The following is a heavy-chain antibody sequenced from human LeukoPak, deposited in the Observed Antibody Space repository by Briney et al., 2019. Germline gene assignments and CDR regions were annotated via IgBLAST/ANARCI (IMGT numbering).Heavy chain of an antibody. J-gene: IGHJ6*02. CDR3: AKDRGVYYDFWSGYQKPYYYYGMDV. V-gene: IGHV3-7*03. CDR1: GFTFSSYW. Sequence: GGSLRLSCTASGFTFSSYWMSWVRQAPGKGLEWVANIKQDGSEKYYVDSVKGRFTISRDNAKNSLYLQMNSLRAEDTALYYCAKDRGVYYDFWSGYQKPYYYYGMDVWGQGTTVTVSS. CDR2: IKQDGSEK. D-gene: IGHD3-3*01.